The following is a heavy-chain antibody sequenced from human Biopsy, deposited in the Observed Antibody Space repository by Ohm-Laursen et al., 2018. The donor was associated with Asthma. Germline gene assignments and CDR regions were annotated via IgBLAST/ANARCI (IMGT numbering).Heavy chain of an antibody. CDR2: INHSGST. Sequence: TLSLTCTVYGGSFSGYYWSWIRQPPGKGLEWIGEINHSGSTNYNPSLKSRVTISVDTSKNQFSLKLSSVTAADTAVYYCARFTASITIFGVVNNWFDPWGQGTLVTVSS. J-gene: IGHJ5*02. CDR3: ARFTASITIFGVVNNWFDP. D-gene: IGHD3-3*01. V-gene: IGHV4-34*01. CDR1: GGSFSGYY.